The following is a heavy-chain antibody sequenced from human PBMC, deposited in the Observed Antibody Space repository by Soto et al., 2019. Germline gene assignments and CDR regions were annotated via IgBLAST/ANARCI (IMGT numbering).Heavy chain of an antibody. Sequence: PGGSLRLSCAASGFTFSSYAMSWVRQAPGKGLEWVSAISGSGGSTYYADSVKGRFTISRDNSKNTLYLQMNSLRAEDTAVYYCAKLKGGELGGDYYYYGMDVWSQGTTVTVSS. CDR1: GFTFSSYA. D-gene: IGHD3-16*01. CDR3: AKLKGGELGGDYYYYGMDV. V-gene: IGHV3-23*01. J-gene: IGHJ6*02. CDR2: ISGSGGST.